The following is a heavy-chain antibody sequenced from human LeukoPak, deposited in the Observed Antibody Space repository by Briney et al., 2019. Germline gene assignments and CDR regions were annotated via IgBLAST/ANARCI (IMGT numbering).Heavy chain of an antibody. J-gene: IGHJ6*02. D-gene: IGHD4-17*01. V-gene: IGHV1-3*01. Sequence: ASVKISCKASGYTFTSYAMHWVRQAPGQRLEWMGWINADNGNTKYSQKFQDRVTITRDTSATTAYMELSSLRSEDTAVYYCARSHGDTYYYYYGMDVWGQGTTVTVSS. CDR3: ARSHGDTYYYYYGMDV. CDR1: GYTFTSYA. CDR2: INADNGNT.